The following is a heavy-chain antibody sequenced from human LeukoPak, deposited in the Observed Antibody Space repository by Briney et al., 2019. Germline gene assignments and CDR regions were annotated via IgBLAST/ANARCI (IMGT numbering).Heavy chain of an antibody. CDR2: ISWNSGSI. V-gene: IGHV3-9*01. D-gene: IGHD6-25*01. J-gene: IGHJ6*03. Sequence: PGRSLRLSCAASGFTFDDYAMHWVRQAPGKGLEWVSGISWNSGSIGYADSVKDRFTISRDNAKNSLYLQMYSLRAEDTALYYCTEDTASGNLGYYYYMDVWGKGTTVTVSS. CDR3: TEDTASGNLGYYYYMDV. CDR1: GFTFDDYA.